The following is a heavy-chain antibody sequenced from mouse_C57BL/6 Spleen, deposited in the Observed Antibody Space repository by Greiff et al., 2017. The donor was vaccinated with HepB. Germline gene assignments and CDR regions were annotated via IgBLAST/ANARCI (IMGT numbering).Heavy chain of an antibody. CDR2: IYPSDSET. J-gene: IGHJ3*01. V-gene: IGHV1-61*01. Sequence: QVQLQQPGAELVRPGSSVKLSCKASGYTFTSYWMDWVKQRPGQGLEWIGNIYPSDSETHYNQKFKDKATLTVDKSSSTAYMQLSSLTSEDSAVYYWARDDGYYVFAYWGQGTLVTVSA. D-gene: IGHD2-3*01. CDR1: GYTFTSYW. CDR3: ARDDGYYVFAY.